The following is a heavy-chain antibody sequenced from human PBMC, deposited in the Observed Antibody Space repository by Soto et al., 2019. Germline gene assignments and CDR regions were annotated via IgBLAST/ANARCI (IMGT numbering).Heavy chain of an antibody. CDR2: INHSGST. CDR3: ARGQYSSWYRAFDI. Sequence: QVQLQQWGAGLLKPSETLSLTCAVYGGSFSGYYWSWIRQPPGKGLEWIGEINHSGSTNYNPSLKSLVTISVDTSKNQFSLKLSSVTAADTAVYYCARGQYSSWYRAFDIWGQGTMVTVSS. V-gene: IGHV4-34*01. J-gene: IGHJ3*02. D-gene: IGHD6-13*01. CDR1: GGSFSGYY.